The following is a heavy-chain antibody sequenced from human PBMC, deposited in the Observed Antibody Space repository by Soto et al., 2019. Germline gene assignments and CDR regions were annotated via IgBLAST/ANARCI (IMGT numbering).Heavy chain of an antibody. D-gene: IGHD1-26*01. CDR1: GYTFTSYG. J-gene: IGHJ4*02. Sequence: QVQLMQSGAEVKKPGASVKVSCKASGYTFTSYGISWVRQAPGQGLEWMGWISGYNGNTKSAQKLQGRVTMTTDTSTSTADMELRSLRSDDTAVYYCARDLGGQIVDYWGQGTLVTVSS. CDR3: ARDLGGQIVDY. V-gene: IGHV1-18*01. CDR2: ISGYNGNT.